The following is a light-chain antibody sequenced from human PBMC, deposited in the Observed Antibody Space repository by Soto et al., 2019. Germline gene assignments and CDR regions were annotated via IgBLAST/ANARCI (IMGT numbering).Light chain of an antibody. J-gene: IGLJ1*01. CDR3: CEYSTSGTHV. V-gene: IGLV2-14*03. Sequence: QSALTQPASVSGSPGQSITFSCTGTSSDVGSYDYVSWHQQHPGKAPKLIIYDVNNRPSGVPSRFSGSKSGNTASLIISGLQTEDDADYYCCEYSTSGTHVFGTGTKLTVL. CDR1: SSDVGSYDY. CDR2: DVN.